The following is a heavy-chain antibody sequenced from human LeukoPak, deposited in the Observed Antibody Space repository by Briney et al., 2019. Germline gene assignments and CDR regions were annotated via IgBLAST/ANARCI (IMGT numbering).Heavy chain of an antibody. CDR3: ARVIKGFDY. J-gene: IGHJ4*02. V-gene: IGHV4-34*01. CDR1: GGSFSGYY. D-gene: IGHD3-22*01. Sequence: SETLSLTCAVYGGSFSGYYWSWMRQPPGKGLEWIGEINHSGSTNYNPSLKSRVTISVDTSKNQFSLKLSSVTAADTAVYYCARVIKGFDYWGQGTLVTVSS. CDR2: INHSGST.